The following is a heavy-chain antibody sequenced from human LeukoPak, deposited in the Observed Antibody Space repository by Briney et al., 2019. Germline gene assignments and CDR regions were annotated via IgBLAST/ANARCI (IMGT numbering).Heavy chain of an antibody. CDR1: GFTLSSYA. D-gene: IGHD2-21*01. CDR3: ANTRGYCGGDCYPYGTDV. V-gene: IGHV3-30-3*01. J-gene: IGHJ6*02. CDR2: ISYDGSNK. Sequence: PGGSLRLSCAASGFTLSSYAMHWVRQAPGKGLEWVAVISYDGSNKYYADSVKGRFTISRDNSKNTLYLQMNSLRAEDTAVYYCANTRGYCGGDCYPYGTDVWGQGTTVTVSS.